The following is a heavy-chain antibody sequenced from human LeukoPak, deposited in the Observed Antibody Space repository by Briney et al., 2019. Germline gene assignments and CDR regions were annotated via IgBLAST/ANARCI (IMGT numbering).Heavy chain of an antibody. Sequence: SETLSLTCSVSGYSISSGYYWGWIRQPPRNGLEWIGNIYHSGSAYYNPSLKSRVTISVDTSKNQFSLKLSSVTAADTAVYYCARAFRMYALHNWFDPWGQGTLVTVSS. V-gene: IGHV4-38-2*02. D-gene: IGHD2-8*01. J-gene: IGHJ5*02. CDR2: IYHSGSA. CDR3: ARAFRMYALHNWFDP. CDR1: GYSISSGYY.